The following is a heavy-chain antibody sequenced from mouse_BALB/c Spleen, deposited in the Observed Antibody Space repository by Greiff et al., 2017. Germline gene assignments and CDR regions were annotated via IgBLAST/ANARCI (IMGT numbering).Heavy chain of an antibody. V-gene: IGHV1S135*01. Sequence: VQLQQSGPELEKPGASVKISCKASGYSFTGYNMNWVKQSNGKSLEWIGNIDPYYGGTSYNQKFKGKATMTVDKSSSTAYMELARLTSEDSAIYYCARGGTADAMDYWGQGTSVTVSS. D-gene: IGHD1-2*01. CDR1: GYSFTGYN. CDR3: ARGGTADAMDY. J-gene: IGHJ4*01. CDR2: IDPYYGGT.